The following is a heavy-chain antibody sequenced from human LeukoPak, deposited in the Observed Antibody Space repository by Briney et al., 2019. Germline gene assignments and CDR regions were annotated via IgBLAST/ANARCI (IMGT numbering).Heavy chain of an antibody. CDR1: GFTFSSYA. CDR3: AKVVVRPAAGGSDY. J-gene: IGHJ4*02. Sequence: GGSLRLSCAASGFTFSSYAMSWVRQAPGKGLEWVSGISGSGGSTYYADSVKGRFTISRDNSKNTLYLQMNSLRAEDTAVYYCAKVVVRPAAGGSDYWGQGTLVTVSS. V-gene: IGHV3-23*01. D-gene: IGHD2-2*01. CDR2: ISGSGGST.